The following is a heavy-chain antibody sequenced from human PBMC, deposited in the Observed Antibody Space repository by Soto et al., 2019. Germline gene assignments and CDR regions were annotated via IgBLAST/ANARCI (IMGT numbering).Heavy chain of an antibody. CDR3: ARGNGGRSSNWFGSYSYYGVDV. V-gene: IGHV3-30-3*01. CDR1: GFTFSSYA. D-gene: IGHD6-13*01. J-gene: IGHJ6*02. CDR2: MSHDANNK. Sequence: GGSLRLSCEASGFTFSSYAMHWVRQAPGKGLEWVALMSHDANNKYYADSVKGRFTISRDNSQNTLYLQMNSLRDEDTAVYYCARGNGGRSSNWFGSYSYYGVDVWGQGTTVTVSS.